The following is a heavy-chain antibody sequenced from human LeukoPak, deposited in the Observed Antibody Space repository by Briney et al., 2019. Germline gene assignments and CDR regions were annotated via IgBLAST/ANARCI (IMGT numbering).Heavy chain of an antibody. Sequence: PGGSLRLSCAASGFTFSDYYMNWLRQAPGKGREWVSSISRGGNSIYYAESVKGRFTISRDNAEKSLYLQMNSLRAEDTAVYYCAKSSRSHYYYYGMDVWGQGTTVTVSS. J-gene: IGHJ6*02. CDR2: ISRGGNSI. CDR1: GFTFSDYY. CDR3: AKSSRSHYYYYGMDV. V-gene: IGHV3-11*04. D-gene: IGHD3-16*02.